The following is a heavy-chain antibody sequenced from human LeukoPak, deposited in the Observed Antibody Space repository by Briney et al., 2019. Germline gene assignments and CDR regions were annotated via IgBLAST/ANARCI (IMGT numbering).Heavy chain of an antibody. CDR3: ARHPYGLVREAYFDP. CDR1: GDSISSDNC. D-gene: IGHD6-19*01. V-gene: IGHV4-38-2*01. CDR2: IYRTGDT. J-gene: IGHJ5*02. Sequence: IPSETLSLTCAVSGDSISSDNCWGWIRQPPGKGLEWIGSIYRTGDTNCNPSLKSRVTISIDTSKNHFSLKLTSATAADTAVYYCARHPYGLVREAYFDPWGQGTLVTVSS.